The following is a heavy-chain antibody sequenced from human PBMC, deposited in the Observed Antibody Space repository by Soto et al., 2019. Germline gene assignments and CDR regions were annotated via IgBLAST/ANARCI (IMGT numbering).Heavy chain of an antibody. D-gene: IGHD6-19*01. V-gene: IGHV3-53*01. CDR3: AKNPGYSGGGVPWFDP. CDR1: GFTVSSNY. J-gene: IGHJ5*02. Sequence: EVQLVESGGGLIQPGGSLRLSCAASGFTVSSNYMSWVRQAPGKGLEWVSVIYSGGSTYYADSVKGRFTISRDNSKNTRYLQMNSLRAEDTAVYYWAKNPGYSGGGVPWFDPWGQGTLVTVSS. CDR2: IYSGGST.